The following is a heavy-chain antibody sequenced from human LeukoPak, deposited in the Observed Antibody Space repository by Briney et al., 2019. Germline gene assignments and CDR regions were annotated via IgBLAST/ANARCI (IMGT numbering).Heavy chain of an antibody. J-gene: IGHJ5*02. D-gene: IGHD6-19*01. V-gene: IGHV3-21*01. CDR3: ARVYSSGWYFDP. Sequence: GGSLRLSCAASGFTFSSYRMNWVRQAPGKGLEWVSSISSSSTNIYYADSVKGRFTISRDNAKNSLYLQMNSLRAEDMAVYYCARVYSSGWYFDPWGQGTLVTVSS. CDR1: GFTFSSYR. CDR2: ISSSSTNI.